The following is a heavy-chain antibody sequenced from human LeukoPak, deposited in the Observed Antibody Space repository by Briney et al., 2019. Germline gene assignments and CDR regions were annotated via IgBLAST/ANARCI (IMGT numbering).Heavy chain of an antibody. CDR1: GFTFSTYS. V-gene: IGHV3-21*01. D-gene: IGHD1-26*01. J-gene: IGHJ1*01. CDR3: ARGGGSHFFQH. CDR2: ITGSSSNI. Sequence: GGSLRLSCAASGFTFSTYSMDWVRQAPGKGLEWVSSITGSSSNIYYADSVKGRFTISRDNAKNSLYLQMNSLRAEDTAVYYCARGGGSHFFQHWGQGTLVTVSS.